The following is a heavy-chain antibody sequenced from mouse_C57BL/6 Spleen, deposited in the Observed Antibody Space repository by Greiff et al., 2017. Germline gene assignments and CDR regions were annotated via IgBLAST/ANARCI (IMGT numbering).Heavy chain of an antibody. V-gene: IGHV7-3*01. CDR2: IRNKANGYTT. J-gene: IGHJ4*01. D-gene: IGHD1-1*01. CDR3: ARYPVTTVVGDAMDY. CDR1: GFTFTDYY. Sequence: EVQLVESGRGLVQPGGSLSLSCAASGFTFTDYYMSWVRQPPGKALEWLGFIRNKANGYTTEYSASVKGRFTISKDNSQSILYLRMNALGAEDSATDDCARYPVTTVVGDAMDYWGQGTLVTVSA.